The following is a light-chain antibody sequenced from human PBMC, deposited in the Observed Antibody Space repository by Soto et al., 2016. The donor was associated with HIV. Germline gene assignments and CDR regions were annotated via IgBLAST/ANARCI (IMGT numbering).Light chain of an antibody. Sequence: SYELTQPPSVSVAPGKTARITCGGNNIGSKSVHWHQQKPGQAPVMVVYDDNDRPPGIPERFSGSNSGDTATLTINRVEAGDEADYYCQVWDTNSDHVVFGGGTKLTVL. CDR2: DDN. CDR3: QVWDTNSDHVV. V-gene: IGLV3-21*03. J-gene: IGLJ2*01. CDR1: NIGSKS.